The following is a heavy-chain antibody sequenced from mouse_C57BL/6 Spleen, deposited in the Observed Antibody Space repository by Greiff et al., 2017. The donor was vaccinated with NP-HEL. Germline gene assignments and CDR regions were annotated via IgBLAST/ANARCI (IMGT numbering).Heavy chain of an antibody. Sequence: EVQLQQSGPELVKPGASVKMSCKASGYTFTDYNMHWVKQSHGKSLEWIGYINPNNGSTSYNQKFKGKATLTVKTSSSTAYMELRSLTTEDSAFDYCARGVYYYGISYFYCFDYWGQGTTLTVSS. CDR3: ARGVYYYGISYFYCFDY. J-gene: IGHJ2*01. CDR2: INPNNGST. V-gene: IGHV1-22*01. D-gene: IGHD1-1*01. CDR1: GYTFTDYN.